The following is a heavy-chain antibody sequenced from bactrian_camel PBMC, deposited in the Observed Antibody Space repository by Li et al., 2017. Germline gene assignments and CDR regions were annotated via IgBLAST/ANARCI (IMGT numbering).Heavy chain of an antibody. J-gene: IGHJ4*01. CDR3: ATWAPRGYYSGGHCSD. CDR1: GYTVGAKC. CDR2: INTGSGTT. V-gene: IGHV3S54*01. D-gene: IGHD2*01. Sequence: VQLVESGGGLVQPGGSVRLSCAISGYTVGAKCVGWFRQAPGQERVWVASINTGSGTTYSADSVKGRFTISRDNAKDTVNLQMNSLKSEDTALYYCATWAPRGYYSGGHCSDWGQGTQVTVS.